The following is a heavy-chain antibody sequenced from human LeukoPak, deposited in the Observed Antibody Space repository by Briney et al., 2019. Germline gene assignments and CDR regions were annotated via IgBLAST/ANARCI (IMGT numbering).Heavy chain of an antibody. J-gene: IGHJ4*02. V-gene: IGHV4-39*07. Sequence: SETLSLTCTVSGVSISSSYSYWGWIRQPPGMGLEWIGSIYYTGNTYYNPSLKSRVTISVDKSKNQFSLKLSSVTAADTAVYYCARDGYSGSDALWGQGTLVTVSS. CDR2: IYYTGNT. CDR1: GVSISSSYSY. CDR3: ARDGYSGSDAL. D-gene: IGHD5-12*01.